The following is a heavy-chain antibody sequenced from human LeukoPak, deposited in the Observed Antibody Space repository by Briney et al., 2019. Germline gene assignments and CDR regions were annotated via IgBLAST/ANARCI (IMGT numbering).Heavy chain of an antibody. J-gene: IGHJ5*02. Sequence: PGGSLRLSCAASGFTFSTYDMHWVRQAPGKGLEWVSFIRYDGSDKLYADSVKGRFTVSRDNSKNTLYLQMNSLRAEDTAVYYCARGPTTGTSRYNWFDPWGQGTLVTVSS. CDR3: ARGPTTGTSRYNWFDP. D-gene: IGHD1-1*01. V-gene: IGHV3-30*02. CDR2: IRYDGSDK. CDR1: GFTFSTYD.